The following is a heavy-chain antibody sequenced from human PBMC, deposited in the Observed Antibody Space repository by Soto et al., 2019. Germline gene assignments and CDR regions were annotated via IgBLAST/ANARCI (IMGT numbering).Heavy chain of an antibody. Sequence: ASVKVSCKASGYTFTSYGISWVRQAPGQGLEWMGWISAYNGNTNYAQKLQGRVTMTTDTSTSTAYMELRSLRSDDTAVYYCARVRSLETYYYYGMDVWGQGTTVTVSS. CDR2: ISAYNGNT. CDR3: ARVRSLETYYYYGMDV. CDR1: GYTFTSYG. J-gene: IGHJ6*02. V-gene: IGHV1-18*01.